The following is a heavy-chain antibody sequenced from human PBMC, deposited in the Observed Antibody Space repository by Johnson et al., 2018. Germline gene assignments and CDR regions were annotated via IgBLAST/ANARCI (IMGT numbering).Heavy chain of an antibody. J-gene: IGHJ4*02. CDR3: AKEFSGSYPPF. Sequence: VQLLESGGGVVQPGRSLRLSCAASGFTFPSYDMHWVRQPPGKGLEWVALISYEGRKKYYADSAKGRFTISRDNSKSTLSLQMDSIRVEDTALYFCAKEFSGSYPPFWCQGTLVNVSS. D-gene: IGHD1-26*01. CDR2: ISYEGRKK. CDR1: GFTFPSYD. V-gene: IGHV3-30*18.